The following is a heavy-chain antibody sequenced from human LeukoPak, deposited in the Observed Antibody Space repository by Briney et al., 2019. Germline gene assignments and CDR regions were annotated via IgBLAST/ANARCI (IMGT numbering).Heavy chain of an antibody. D-gene: IGHD3-10*01. Sequence: GGSLRLSCAASGFTFRSYGMHWVRLAPGKGLEWVAVIWFDGSNQNYADSAKGRFTISRDNSKNTLYLQMNSLRAEDTAVYYCARDYYGSGSYYLDYWGQGTLVTVSS. V-gene: IGHV3-33*01. CDR2: IWFDGSNQ. CDR1: GFTFRSYG. CDR3: ARDYYGSGSYYLDY. J-gene: IGHJ4*02.